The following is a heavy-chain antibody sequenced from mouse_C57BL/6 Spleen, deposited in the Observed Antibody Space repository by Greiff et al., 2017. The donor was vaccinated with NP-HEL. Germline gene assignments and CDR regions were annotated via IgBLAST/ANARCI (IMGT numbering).Heavy chain of an antibody. D-gene: IGHD1-1*01. Sequence: VQLQQPGAELVKPGASVKMSCKASGYTFTSYWITWVKQRPGQGLEWIGDIYPGSGSTNYNEKFKSKATLTVDTSSSTAYMQLSSLTSEDSAVYYCAREPQFITTVVASYYFDYWGQGTTLTVSS. CDR2: IYPGSGST. J-gene: IGHJ2*01. CDR1: GYTFTSYW. CDR3: AREPQFITTVVASYYFDY. V-gene: IGHV1-55*01.